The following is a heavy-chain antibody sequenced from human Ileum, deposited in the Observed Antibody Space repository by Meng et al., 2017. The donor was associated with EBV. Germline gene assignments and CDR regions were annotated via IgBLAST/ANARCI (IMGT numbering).Heavy chain of an antibody. J-gene: IGHJ4*02. D-gene: IGHD3-22*01. CDR1: GGSISRSDW. Sequence: QVQLQESGPGRVKPSGTLSLTCAVSGGSISRSDWWSWVRQPPGKGLEWIGETSHSGSTNYSPSLKSRVTISLDKSKNQLSLKLNSVTAADTAAYYCASSDYYRSDYWGQGTLVTVSS. CDR3: ASSDYYRSDY. V-gene: IGHV4-4*02. CDR2: TSHSGST.